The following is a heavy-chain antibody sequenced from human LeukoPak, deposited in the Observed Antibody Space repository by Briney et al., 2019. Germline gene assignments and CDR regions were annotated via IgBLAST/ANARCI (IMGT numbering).Heavy chain of an antibody. CDR1: GFTFSSYA. V-gene: IGHV3-30-3*01. D-gene: IGHD3-10*01. CDR2: ISYDGSNK. CDR3: ALGESTRPFGY. Sequence: QPGGSLRLSCAASGFTFSSYAMHWVRQAPGKGLEWVAVISYDGSNKYYADSVKGRFTISRDNAKNSLYLQMNSLRAEDTAVYYCALGESTRPFGYWGQGTLVTVSS. J-gene: IGHJ4*02.